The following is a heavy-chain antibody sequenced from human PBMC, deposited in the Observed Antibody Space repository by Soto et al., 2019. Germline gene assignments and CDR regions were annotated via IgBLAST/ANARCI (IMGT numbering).Heavy chain of an antibody. Sequence: SETLSLTCAVSGGSISSGGYSWSRIRQPPGKGLEWIGYIYHSGSTYYNPSLKSRVTISVDRSKNQFSLKLSSVTAADTAVYYCARGRRIAAAGSFPPNWFDPWGQGTLVTVSS. J-gene: IGHJ5*02. CDR1: GGSISSGGYS. V-gene: IGHV4-30-2*01. CDR3: ARGRRIAAAGSFPPNWFDP. D-gene: IGHD6-13*01. CDR2: IYHSGST.